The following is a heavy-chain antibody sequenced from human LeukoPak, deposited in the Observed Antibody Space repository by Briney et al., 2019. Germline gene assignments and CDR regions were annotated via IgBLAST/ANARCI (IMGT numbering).Heavy chain of an antibody. CDR1: GFTFSSYG. CDR3: AKPENPTYYDILTGYHPN. CDR2: ISGSGGST. J-gene: IGHJ4*02. D-gene: IGHD3-9*01. Sequence: GGSLRLSCAASGFTFSSYGMSWVRQAPGKGLEWVSAISGSGGSTYYADSVKGRFTISRDNSKNTLYLQMNSLRAEDTAVYYCAKPENPTYYDILTGYHPNWGQGTLVTVSS. V-gene: IGHV3-23*01.